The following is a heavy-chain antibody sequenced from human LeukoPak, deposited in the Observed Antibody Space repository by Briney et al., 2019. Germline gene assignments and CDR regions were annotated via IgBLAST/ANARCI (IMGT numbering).Heavy chain of an antibody. V-gene: IGHV3-21*01. CDR2: ISSSSYI. J-gene: IGHJ4*02. D-gene: IGHD5-18*01. CDR3: ARVQNYSYGTIDY. CDR1: GFTFSSYS. Sequence: GGSLRLSCAASGFTFSSYSMNWVRQAPGKGLEWVSSISSSSYIYYADSVKGRFTISRDNAKNSLYLQMNSLRAEDTAVYYCARVQNYSYGTIDYWGQGTLVTVSS.